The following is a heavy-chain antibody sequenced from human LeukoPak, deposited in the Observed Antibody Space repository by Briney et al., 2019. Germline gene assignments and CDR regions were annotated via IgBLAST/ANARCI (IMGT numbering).Heavy chain of an antibody. D-gene: IGHD6-19*01. J-gene: IGHJ4*02. CDR1: GYTFTGYY. CDR2: INPNSGGT. Sequence: GASVKVSCKASGYTFTGYYMHWVRQAPGQGLEWMGWINPNSGGTNYAQKFQGWVTMTRDTSISTAYMELSRLRSDDTAVYYCATGHMGDYESSGYYFDYWGQGTLVTVSS. CDR3: ATGHMGDYESSGYYFDY. V-gene: IGHV1-2*04.